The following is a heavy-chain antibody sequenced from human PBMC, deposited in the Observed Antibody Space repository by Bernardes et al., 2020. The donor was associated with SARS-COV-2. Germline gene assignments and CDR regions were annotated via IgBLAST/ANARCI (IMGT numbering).Heavy chain of an antibody. D-gene: IGHD2-2*01. V-gene: IGHV3-74*01. Sequence: GVLRLSCAASGITFSSNWMHWVRQAPGKGLVWVSRISGDGSVTNYADPVKGRFIISRDNAKNTLYLQMNSLRDEDTAVYYCGSSSSTCCDQWGQGTLVTVSS. J-gene: IGHJ4*02. CDR1: GITFSSNW. CDR3: GSSSSTCCDQ. CDR2: ISGDGSVT.